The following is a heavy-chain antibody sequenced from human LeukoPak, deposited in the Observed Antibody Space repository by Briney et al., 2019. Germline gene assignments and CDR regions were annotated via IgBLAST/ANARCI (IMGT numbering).Heavy chain of an antibody. J-gene: IGHJ3*02. CDR2: ISWNSGSI. D-gene: IGHD2-15*01. CDR1: GFTFAAYA. Sequence: PGGSLRLSCAASGFTFAAYAMHWVRQAPGKGLEWVSGISWNSGSIGYADSVKGRFTISRDNAKNSLYLQMNSLRAEDTALYYCAKDMEPLGYCSGGSCYSVAFDIWGQGTMVTVSS. V-gene: IGHV3-9*01. CDR3: AKDMEPLGYCSGGSCYSVAFDI.